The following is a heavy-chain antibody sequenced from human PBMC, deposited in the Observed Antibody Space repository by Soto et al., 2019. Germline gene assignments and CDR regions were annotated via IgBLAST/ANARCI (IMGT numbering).Heavy chain of an antibody. V-gene: IGHV4-30-2*01. J-gene: IGHJ5*02. Sequence: SSQIGSTYYNPSLKSRVTISVDRSKNQFSLKLSSVTAADTAVYYCARSQGRVDVRNWFDPWGQGTLVTVSS. D-gene: IGHD1-26*01. CDR3: ARSQGRVDVRNWFDP. CDR2: SSQIGST.